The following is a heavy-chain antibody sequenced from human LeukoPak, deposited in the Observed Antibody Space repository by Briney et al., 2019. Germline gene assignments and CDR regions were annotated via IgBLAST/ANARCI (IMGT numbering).Heavy chain of an antibody. D-gene: IGHD3-10*01. CDR2: IYYSGST. CDR1: GGSISSSSYY. Sequence: SETQSLTSTVSGGSISSSSYYWGWIRQPPVKVLEWIGTIYYSGSTYYNPSLKRRVTISVDTSKNHFSLKLSSVTAADTAVYYCARGSPFDPWGQGTLVTVSS. V-gene: IGHV4-39*02. J-gene: IGHJ5*02. CDR3: ARGSPFDP.